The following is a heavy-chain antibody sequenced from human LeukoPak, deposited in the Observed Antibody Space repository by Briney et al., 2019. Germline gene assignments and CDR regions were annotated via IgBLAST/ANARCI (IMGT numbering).Heavy chain of an antibody. D-gene: IGHD6-13*01. V-gene: IGHV4-59*01. CDR3: ERAKAADKNYYYGMDV. CDR1: GGSISSYY. Sequence: SETLSLTCTVSGGSISSYYWSWIRQPPGKGLEWIGYIYYSGSTNYNPSLKSRVTISVDTSKNQFSLKLSSVTAADTAVYYCERAKAADKNYYYGMDVWGQGTTVTVSS. CDR2: IYYSGST. J-gene: IGHJ6*02.